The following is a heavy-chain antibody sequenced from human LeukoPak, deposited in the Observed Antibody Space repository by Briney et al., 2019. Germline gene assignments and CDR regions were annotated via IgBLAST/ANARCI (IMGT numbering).Heavy chain of an antibody. D-gene: IGHD5-24*01. Sequence: ASVKVSCKASGYTFTSYYMHWVRQAPGQGLEWMGIIDPSGGSTSYAQKFQGRVTMTRDTSTSTVYMELSSLRSEDTAVYYCARQPDGDGYMNWFDPWGQGTLVTVSS. CDR1: GYTFTSYY. J-gene: IGHJ5*02. CDR2: IDPSGGST. CDR3: ARQPDGDGYMNWFDP. V-gene: IGHV1-46*01.